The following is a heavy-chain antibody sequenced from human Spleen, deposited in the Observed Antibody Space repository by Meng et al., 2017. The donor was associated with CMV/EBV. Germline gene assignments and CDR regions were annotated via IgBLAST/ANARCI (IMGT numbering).Heavy chain of an antibody. Sequence: FTFSNAGMNWVSQAQGKGREWVGRMKSKTDGRTTDYAATVKGRFTISRDDSKNTMYMQMNSLKTEDTAVYYSTTDPQMKRRVGDSSCWGQGTLVTVSS. CDR3: TTDPQMKRRVGDSSC. J-gene: IGHJ4*02. V-gene: IGHV3-15*07. D-gene: IGHD2-2*01. CDR1: FTFSNAG. CDR2: MKSKTDGRTT.